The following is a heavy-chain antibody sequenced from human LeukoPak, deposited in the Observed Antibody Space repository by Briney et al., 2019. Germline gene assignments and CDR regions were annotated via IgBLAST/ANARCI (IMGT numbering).Heavy chain of an antibody. J-gene: IGHJ5*02. CDR3: ARGYCSGGTCYLVENGLDP. CDR1: GYTLTAYY. Sequence: PGASVKVSCKASGYTLTAYYIYWVRQAPGQGLEWMGRINPNSGGTDYAQNFQGRVTMTRDTSISTAYMELSRLRSDDTAVYYCARGYCSGGTCYLVENGLDPWGQGTLVTVSS. V-gene: IGHV1-2*06. D-gene: IGHD2-15*01. CDR2: INPNSGGT.